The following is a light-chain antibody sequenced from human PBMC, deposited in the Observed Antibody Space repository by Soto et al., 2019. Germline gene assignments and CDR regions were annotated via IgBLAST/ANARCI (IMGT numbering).Light chain of an antibody. CDR1: SSNIGSNT. Sequence: QSVLTQPPSASGTPGQWVTISCSGSSSNIGSNTVNWYQQLPGTAPKLLIYSNNQRTSGVPDRFSGSKSGTSASLAISGLQSEDEADYYCAAWDDSLNGVVFGGGTKLTVL. CDR3: AAWDDSLNGVV. CDR2: SNN. J-gene: IGLJ2*01. V-gene: IGLV1-44*01.